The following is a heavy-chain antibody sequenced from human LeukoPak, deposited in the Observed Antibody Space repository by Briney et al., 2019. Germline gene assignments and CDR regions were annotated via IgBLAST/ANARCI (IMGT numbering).Heavy chain of an antibody. CDR3: ARTWTGTTSFDY. V-gene: IGHV1-18*04. D-gene: IGHD1-1*01. Sequence: GASVKVSCKGSGYTFTSYGIAWVRQAPGQGLEWMGWVSASNGNINYAQKLQGRVTMTTDTSTSTAYMELRSLRSDDTAVYYCARTWTGTTSFDYWGQGTLVTVSS. CDR1: GYTFTSYG. J-gene: IGHJ4*02. CDR2: VSASNGNI.